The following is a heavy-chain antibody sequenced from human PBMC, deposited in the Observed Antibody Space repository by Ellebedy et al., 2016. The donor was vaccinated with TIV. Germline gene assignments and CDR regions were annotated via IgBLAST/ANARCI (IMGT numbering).Heavy chain of an antibody. V-gene: IGHV3-23*01. CDR2: ISGGGDNT. CDR1: GFTFTLYA. D-gene: IGHD5-18*01. CDR3: AKLATAMVTIAHRYFDY. Sequence: PGGSLRLSCAASGFTFTLYAMSWVRQAQGKGLEWVSIISGGGDNTFYADYGKVRFTVSRDSSQNMLYLHMNRLRAEDTAIYYCAKLATAMVTIAHRYFDYWGQGTLVTVSS. J-gene: IGHJ4*02.